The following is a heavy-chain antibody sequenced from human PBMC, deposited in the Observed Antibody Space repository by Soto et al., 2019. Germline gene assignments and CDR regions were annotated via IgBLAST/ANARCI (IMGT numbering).Heavy chain of an antibody. CDR3: ARDSSRRGWFAP. J-gene: IGHJ5*02. CDR2: IIPIFGTA. Sequence: VKLSCKASGGTFSSYAISWVRQAPGQGLEWMGGIIPIFGTANYAQKFQGRVTITADESTSTAYMELSSLRSEDTAVYYCARDSSRRGWFAPSGQGTLVTVSS. D-gene: IGHD6-19*01. V-gene: IGHV1-69*01. CDR1: GGTFSSYA.